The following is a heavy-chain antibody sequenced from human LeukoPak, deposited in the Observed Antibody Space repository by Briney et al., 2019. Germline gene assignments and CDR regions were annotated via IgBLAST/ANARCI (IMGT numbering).Heavy chain of an antibody. CDR1: GFTFSSYW. D-gene: IGHD3/OR15-3a*01. J-gene: IGHJ4*02. CDR2: ISGDGSTT. V-gene: IGHV3-74*01. Sequence: GGSLRLSCAASGFTFSSYWMHWVRQAPGMGLVWVSRISGDGSTTSYADSVKGRFTISRDNAKNTLYLQMNSLRAEDTAVYYCARGTGYAVLDYWGQGTLVTVSS. CDR3: ARGTGYAVLDY.